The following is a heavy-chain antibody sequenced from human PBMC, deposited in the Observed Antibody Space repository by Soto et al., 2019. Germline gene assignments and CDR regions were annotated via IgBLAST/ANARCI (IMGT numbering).Heavy chain of an antibody. Sequence: ESGGGLVKPGGSLRLSCAASGFTFSDYYMSWIRQAPGKGLEWVSYISGTSSYTNYADSVKGRFTISRDNAKNSLYLQMNSLRAEDTAVYYCARDLGGTVLYSSWDYWGQGTLVTVSS. D-gene: IGHD6-19*01. J-gene: IGHJ4*02. CDR2: ISGTSSYT. V-gene: IGHV3-11*05. CDR3: ARDLGGTVLYSSWDY. CDR1: GFTFSDYY.